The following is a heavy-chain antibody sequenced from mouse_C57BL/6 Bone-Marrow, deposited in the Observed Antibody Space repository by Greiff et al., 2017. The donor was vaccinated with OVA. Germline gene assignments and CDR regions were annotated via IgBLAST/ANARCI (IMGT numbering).Heavy chain of an antibody. V-gene: IGHV1-59*01. J-gene: IGHJ2*01. CDR3: LTPLANWDVGYFDY. CDR2: IDPSDSYT. CDR1: GYTFTSYW. Sequence: QVQLQQPGAELVRPGTSVKLSCKASGYTFTSYWMHWVKQRPGQGLEWIGVIDPSDSYTNYNQKFKGKATLTVDTSSSTSYMQLSSLTSEDSAVYYCLTPLANWDVGYFDYWGQGTTLTVSS. D-gene: IGHD4-1*01.